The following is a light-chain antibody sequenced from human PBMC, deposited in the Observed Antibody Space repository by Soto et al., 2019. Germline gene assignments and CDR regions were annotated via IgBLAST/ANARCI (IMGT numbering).Light chain of an antibody. CDR3: SSFTGTTTLDV. CDR2: GVS. J-gene: IGLJ1*01. V-gene: IGLV2-14*03. CDR1: SSDVGAYKY. Sequence: QSVLTQPASVSGSPGQSITISCTGTSSDVGAYKYVSWYQQHPGKAPKLIIYGVSNRPSGVSNRFSGSKSGNTAFLTISGLQPEDEADYYCSSFTGTTTLDVFGTGTKAT.